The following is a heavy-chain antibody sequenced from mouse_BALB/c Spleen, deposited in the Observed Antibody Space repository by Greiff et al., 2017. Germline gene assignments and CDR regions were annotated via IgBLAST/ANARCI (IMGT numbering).Heavy chain of an antibody. CDR3: ARGGALSLLRPMDY. CDR2: INPSDSET. D-gene: IGHD1-2*01. V-gene: IGHV1-69*02. CDR1: GYTFTSYW. Sequence: QVQLQQPGAELVKPGAPVKLSCKASGYTFTSYWMNWVKQRPGRGLEWIGRINPSDSETHYNQKFKDKATLTVDKSSSTAYIQLSSLTSEDSAVYYCARGGALSLLRPMDYWGQGTSVTVSS. J-gene: IGHJ4*01.